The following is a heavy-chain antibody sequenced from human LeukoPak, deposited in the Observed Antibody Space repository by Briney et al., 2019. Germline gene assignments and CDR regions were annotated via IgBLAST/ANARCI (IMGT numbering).Heavy chain of an antibody. CDR1: GFTFSSYA. V-gene: IGHV3-23*01. Sequence: GGSLRLSCAASGFTFSSYAMSWVRQAPGKGLEWVSAISGSGGRTYYADSVKGRFTISRDNSKNTLYLQMNSLRAEDTAVYYCAKDLPYDSSGYCYVPFDYWGQGTLVTVSS. CDR3: AKDLPYDSSGYCYVPFDY. CDR2: ISGSGGRT. D-gene: IGHD3-22*01. J-gene: IGHJ4*02.